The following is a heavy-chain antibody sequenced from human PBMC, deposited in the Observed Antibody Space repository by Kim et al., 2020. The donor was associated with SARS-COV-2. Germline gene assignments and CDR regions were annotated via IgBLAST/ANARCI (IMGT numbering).Heavy chain of an antibody. CDR3: AIEAPCSSTCCLSIGAGYFQH. CDR2: NYHSGGT. V-gene: IGHV4-4*02. D-gene: IGHD2-2*01. CDR1: GGSISSSNW. Sequence: SETLSLTCAVSGGSISSSNWWSLVRQPPGKGLEWIGENYHSGGTNYIPSLKSRVTISVDKSKNQFSLKLSSVTAADTAVYYCAIEAPCSSTCCLSIGAGYFQHWGQGTLVTVSS. J-gene: IGHJ1*01.